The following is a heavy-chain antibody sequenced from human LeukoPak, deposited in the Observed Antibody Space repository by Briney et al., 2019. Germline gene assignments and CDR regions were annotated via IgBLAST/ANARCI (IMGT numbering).Heavy chain of an antibody. CDR2: ISYDGSNK. Sequence: GGSLRLSCAASGFTFSGYAMHWVRQAPGKGLEWVAVISYDGSNKYCADSVKGRFTISRDNSKNTLYLQMNSLRDEDTAVYYCARDPYSGSYGDYYYYYMDVWGKGTTVTISS. D-gene: IGHD1-26*01. J-gene: IGHJ6*03. CDR3: ARDPYSGSYGDYYYYYMDV. CDR1: GFTFSGYA. V-gene: IGHV3-30*04.